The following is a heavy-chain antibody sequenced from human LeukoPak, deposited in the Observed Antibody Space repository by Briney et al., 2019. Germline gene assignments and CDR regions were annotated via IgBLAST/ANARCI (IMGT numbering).Heavy chain of an antibody. D-gene: IGHD3-10*01. J-gene: IGHJ5*02. V-gene: IGHV3-33*01. CDR3: ARGFVYEGWFDP. CDR1: GFTFSSYG. Sequence: PGGSLRLSCAASGFTFSSYGMHWVRQAPGKGLEWVAVIWYDGSNKYYADSVKGRFTISRDNSKNTLYLQMNSLRAEDTAVYYCARGFVYEGWFDPWGQGTLVTVSS. CDR2: IWYDGSNK.